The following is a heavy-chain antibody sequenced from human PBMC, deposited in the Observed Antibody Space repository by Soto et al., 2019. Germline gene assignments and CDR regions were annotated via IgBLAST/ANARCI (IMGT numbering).Heavy chain of an antibody. CDR3: ARGSFFHVAY. V-gene: IGHV3-30-3*01. CDR1: GFTFSTYV. CDR2: ISSDGNTA. J-gene: IGHJ4*02. Sequence: QEQLVESGGGVVQPGRSLRLSCAASGFTFSTYVMHWVRQAPGKGLEWVALISSDGNTAYYADSVEGRFTISRDNSQNTLFLQTNTRRPEDTAVYYCARGSFFHVAYWGQGPLVTVSS.